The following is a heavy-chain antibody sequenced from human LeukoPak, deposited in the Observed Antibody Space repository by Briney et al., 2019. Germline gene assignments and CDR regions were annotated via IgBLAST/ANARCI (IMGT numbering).Heavy chain of an antibody. CDR2: IYHSGST. V-gene: IGHV4-30-2*01. CDR3: ARGEYCSSTSCYGRAFDI. J-gene: IGHJ3*02. CDR1: GGSISSGGYS. D-gene: IGHD2-2*01. Sequence: PSETLSLTCAVSGGSISSGGYSWSWIRQPPGKGLEWIGYIYHSGSTYYYPSLKSRVTISVDRSKNQFSLKLSSVTAADTAVYYCARGEYCSSTSCYGRAFDIWGQGTMVTVSS.